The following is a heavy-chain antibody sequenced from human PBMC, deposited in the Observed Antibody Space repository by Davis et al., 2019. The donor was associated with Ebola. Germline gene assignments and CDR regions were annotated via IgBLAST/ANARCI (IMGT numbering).Heavy chain of an antibody. Sequence: GGSLRLSCAASGFTFTTYALTWVRQAPGQGLEWVSTISYSGGTTYYADSVKGRFTISRDNSRNTLYLQMNGLRVEDTAVYYCARGVHCSGGSCLFIYWGQGTLVTVSS. V-gene: IGHV3-23*01. CDR2: ISYSGGTT. D-gene: IGHD2-15*01. CDR3: ARGVHCSGGSCLFIY. J-gene: IGHJ4*02. CDR1: GFTFTTYA.